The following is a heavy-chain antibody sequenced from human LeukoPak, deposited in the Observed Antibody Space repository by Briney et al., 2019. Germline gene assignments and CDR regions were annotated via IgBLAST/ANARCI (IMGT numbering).Heavy chain of an antibody. CDR3: AGSWFYRDYFEY. CDR1: GFPFSSYG. J-gene: IGHJ4*02. Sequence: GGSLRLSCAASGFPFSSYGMHWVRQAPGKGLEWVAVLSYDGSNEYYADSVKGRFTISRDNSKNTLYLQMNSLRVEDTAVYYCAGSWFYRDYFEYWGQGTLVTVAS. V-gene: IGHV3-30*03. D-gene: IGHD3-10*01. CDR2: LSYDGSNE.